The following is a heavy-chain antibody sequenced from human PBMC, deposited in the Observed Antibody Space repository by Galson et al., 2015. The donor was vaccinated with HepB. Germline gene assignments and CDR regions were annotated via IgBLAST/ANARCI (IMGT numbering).Heavy chain of an antibody. CDR1: GFTFSSYV. Sequence: SLRLSCAASGFTFSSYVMHWVRQAPGKGLEWVAIISYDGSNKYYADSVKGRFTISRDNSKNTLYLQMNSLRAEDTAVYYCARVGQRSGPLYGMDVWGQGTTVTVSS. CDR2: ISYDGSNK. V-gene: IGHV3-30*04. CDR3: ARVGQRSGPLYGMDV. J-gene: IGHJ6*02. D-gene: IGHD5-12*01.